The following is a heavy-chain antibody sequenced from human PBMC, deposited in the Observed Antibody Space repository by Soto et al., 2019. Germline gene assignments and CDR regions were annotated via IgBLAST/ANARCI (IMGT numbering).Heavy chain of an antibody. CDR1: GFTFSSYG. J-gene: IGHJ6*02. CDR3: AREVTGTTGPYGIFGRTYYYGMDV. D-gene: IGHD1-7*01. CDR2: IWYDGSNK. Sequence: QVQLVESGGGVVQPGRSLRLSCAASGFTFSSYGMHWVRQAPGKGLEWVAVIWYDGSNKYYADSVKGRFTISRDNSKNTLYLQMNSLRDEDTAVYYCAREVTGTTGPYGIFGRTYYYGMDVWGQGTTVTVSS. V-gene: IGHV3-33*01.